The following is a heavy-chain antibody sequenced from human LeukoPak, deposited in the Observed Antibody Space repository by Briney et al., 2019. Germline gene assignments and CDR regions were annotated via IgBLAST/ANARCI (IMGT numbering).Heavy chain of an antibody. D-gene: IGHD2-21*02. J-gene: IGHJ4*02. V-gene: IGHV1-69*13. Sequence: SVKVSCKASGGTFRSYAINWVRQAPGQGLEWMGGIIPILGAATYAQKLQGRVTITADGSTSTVYMELSSLTSDDTAVYYCARTYCAEDCSIRYFDYWGQGTLVTVSS. CDR1: GGTFRSYA. CDR3: ARTYCAEDCSIRYFDY. CDR2: IIPILGAA.